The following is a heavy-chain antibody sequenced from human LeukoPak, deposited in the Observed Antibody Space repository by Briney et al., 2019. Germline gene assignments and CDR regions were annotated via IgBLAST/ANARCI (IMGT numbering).Heavy chain of an antibody. V-gene: IGHV3-23*01. Sequence: GSLRLSCAASGFTFSSYSMNWVRQAPGKGLEWVSAISGSGGSTYYADSVKGRFTISRDNSKNTLYLQMNSLRAEDTAVYYCAKRVGMVRGVRASPYYFDYWGQGTLVTVSS. CDR2: ISGSGGST. CDR3: AKRVGMVRGVRASPYYFDY. D-gene: IGHD3-10*01. CDR1: GFTFSSYS. J-gene: IGHJ4*02.